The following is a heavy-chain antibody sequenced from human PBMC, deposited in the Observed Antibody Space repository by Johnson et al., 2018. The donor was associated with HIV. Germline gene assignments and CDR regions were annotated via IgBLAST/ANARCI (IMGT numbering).Heavy chain of an antibody. CDR2: IKSKTDGGTT. Sequence: VQLVESGGGLVKPGGSLRLSCAASGFTFSNAWMSWVRQAPGKGLEWVGRIKSKTDGGTTDYAAPVKGRFTISRDDSKNTLYLQMNSLRAEDTAVYYCATYNFWSSYAFDIWGQGTMVTVSS. D-gene: IGHD3-3*01. CDR3: ATYNFWSSYAFDI. J-gene: IGHJ3*02. V-gene: IGHV3-15*01. CDR1: GFTFSNAW.